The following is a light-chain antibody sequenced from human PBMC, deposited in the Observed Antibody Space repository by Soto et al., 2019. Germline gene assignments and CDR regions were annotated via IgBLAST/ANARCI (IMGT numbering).Light chain of an antibody. CDR3: FSYAGSRV. J-gene: IGLJ3*02. CDR2: DVN. V-gene: IGLV2-11*01. CDR1: SSDVGGYDY. Sequence: QSAMTQPRSVSGSPGQSVTVSCTGTSSDVGGYDYVSWYQQHPGKAPKLMIFDVNKRPSGVPDRFSGSKSGNTAFLTISGFQAEDEADYSCFSYAGSRVFGGGTKVTVL.